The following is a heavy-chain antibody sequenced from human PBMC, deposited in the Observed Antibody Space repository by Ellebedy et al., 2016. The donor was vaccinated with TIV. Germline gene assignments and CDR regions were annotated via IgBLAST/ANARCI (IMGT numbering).Heavy chain of an antibody. Sequence: GGSLRLSCAASGFTFSSYAMHWVRQAPGKGLEWVAVISYDGSNKYYADSVKGRFTISRDNSKNTLYLQMNSLRAEDTAVYYCAREDYGDYVSMGAFDIWGQGTMVTVSS. J-gene: IGHJ3*02. CDR1: GFTFSSYA. CDR3: AREDYGDYVSMGAFDI. V-gene: IGHV3-30*04. D-gene: IGHD4-17*01. CDR2: ISYDGSNK.